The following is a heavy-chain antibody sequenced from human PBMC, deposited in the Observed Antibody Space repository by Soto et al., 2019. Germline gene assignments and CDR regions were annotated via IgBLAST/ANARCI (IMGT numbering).Heavy chain of an antibody. CDR1: GYTFTSYG. D-gene: IGHD3-3*01. Sequence: ASVKVSCKASGYTFTSYGISWVRQAPGQGLEWMGWISAYNGNTNYAQKLQGRVTMTTDTSTSTAYMELRSLRSDDTAVYYCARGNLVSTIFGVVIQTTTYYFDYWGQGSLVTVSS. CDR3: ARGNLVSTIFGVVIQTTTYYFDY. CDR2: ISAYNGNT. V-gene: IGHV1-18*01. J-gene: IGHJ4*02.